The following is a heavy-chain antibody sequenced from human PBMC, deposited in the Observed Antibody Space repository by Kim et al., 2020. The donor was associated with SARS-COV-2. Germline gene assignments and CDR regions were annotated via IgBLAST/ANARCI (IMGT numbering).Heavy chain of an antibody. CDR1: GFTFSSYA. D-gene: IGHD5-12*01. V-gene: IGHV3-30*04. Sequence: GGSLRLSCAASGFTFSSYAMHWVRQAPGKGQEWVAVISYDGSNKYYADSVKGRFTISRDNSKNTLYLQMNSLRAEDTAVYYCARGLGGYKTYFDYWGQGTLVTVSS. J-gene: IGHJ4*02. CDR3: ARGLGGYKTYFDY. CDR2: ISYDGSNK.